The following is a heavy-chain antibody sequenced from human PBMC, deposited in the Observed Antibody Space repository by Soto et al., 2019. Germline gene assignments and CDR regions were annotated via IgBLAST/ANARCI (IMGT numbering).Heavy chain of an antibody. J-gene: IGHJ4*02. CDR2: ISYDGSNK. Sequence: QVQLVESGGGVVQPGRSLRLSCAASGFTFSSYAMHWVRQAPGKGLEWVVVISYDGSNKYYADSVKGRFTISRDNSKNTLYLQMNSLRAEDTAVYYCAATVVSSGWYDSDYWGQGTLVTVSS. CDR3: AATVVSSGWYDSDY. V-gene: IGHV3-30-3*01. CDR1: GFTFSSYA. D-gene: IGHD6-19*01.